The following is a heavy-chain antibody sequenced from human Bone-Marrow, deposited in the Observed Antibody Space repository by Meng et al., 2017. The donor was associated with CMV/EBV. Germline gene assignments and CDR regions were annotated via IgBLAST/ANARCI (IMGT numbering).Heavy chain of an antibody. J-gene: IGHJ6*02. Sequence: STVNVSRMASGGTFSSYAISWVRQAPGQGLEWMGGIIPIFGTANYAQKFQGRVTITTDESTSTAYMELSSLRSEDTAVYYCARDSALTRVGMDVCGQGTTVTVSS. V-gene: IGHV1-69*05. CDR1: GGTFSSYA. D-gene: IGHD4-17*01. CDR3: ARDSALTRVGMDV. CDR2: IIPIFGTA.